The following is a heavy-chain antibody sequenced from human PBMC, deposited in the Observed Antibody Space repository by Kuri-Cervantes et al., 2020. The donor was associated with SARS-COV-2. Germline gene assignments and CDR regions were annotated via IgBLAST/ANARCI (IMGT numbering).Heavy chain of an antibody. CDR1: GFTFDDYA. J-gene: IGHJ3*02. D-gene: IGHD1-7*01. Sequence: GESLKISCAASGFTFDDYAMHWVRQAPGKGLEWVSGISWNSGSIGYADSVKGRFTISRDNAKNSLYLQMNSLRAEDMALYYCAKGGYNWNYDAFDIWGQGTMVTVSS. CDR2: ISWNSGSI. V-gene: IGHV3-9*03. CDR3: AKGGYNWNYDAFDI.